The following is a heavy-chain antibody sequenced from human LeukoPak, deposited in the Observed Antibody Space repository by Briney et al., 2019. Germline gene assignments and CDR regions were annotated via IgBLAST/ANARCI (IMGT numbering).Heavy chain of an antibody. CDR3: GKGLYHDYSGIGDY. CDR2: VSASGGNT. CDR1: GFTFSSYA. J-gene: IGHJ4*02. V-gene: IGHV3-23*01. Sequence: GGSLRLSCAASGFTFSSYAMSWVRQAPGKRLEWVSAVSASGGNTYYADSVKGRFTISRDNSKNTLYLQVNSLGAEDTAVYYCGKGLYHDYSGIGDYWGQGTLVTVSS. D-gene: IGHD3-16*01.